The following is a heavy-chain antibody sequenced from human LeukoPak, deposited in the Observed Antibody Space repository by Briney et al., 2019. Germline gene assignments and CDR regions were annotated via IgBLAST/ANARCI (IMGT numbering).Heavy chain of an antibody. CDR3: ARSATTGDYFDY. J-gene: IGHJ4*02. Sequence: PSETLSLTCTVSGGSITNYYWSWIRQPPAKGLEWIGYIYYSGSTNYNPSLKSRVTISVDTSTNQFSLKLSSVTAADTAVYYCARSATTGDYFDYWGQGTLVTASS. V-gene: IGHV4-59*01. CDR1: GGSITNYY. CDR2: IYYSGST. D-gene: IGHD1-1*01.